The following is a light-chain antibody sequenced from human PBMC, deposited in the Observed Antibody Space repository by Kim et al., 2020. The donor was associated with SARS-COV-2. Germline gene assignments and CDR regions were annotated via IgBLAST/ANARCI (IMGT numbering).Light chain of an antibody. CDR3: SSYSSSSAVV. Sequence: QSALTQPASVSGSPGQSLTISCTGSSSDLAAYNYVSWYQQHPDKAPKLIISDVSNRPSGVSDRFSGSKSGDTASLTISGLQAEDEADYYCSSYSSSSAVVFGGGTQLTVL. CDR1: SSDLAAYNY. J-gene: IGLJ2*01. CDR2: DVS. V-gene: IGLV2-14*01.